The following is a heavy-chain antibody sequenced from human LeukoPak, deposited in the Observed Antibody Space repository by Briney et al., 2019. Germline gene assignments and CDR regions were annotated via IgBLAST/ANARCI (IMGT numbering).Heavy chain of an antibody. CDR2: MNPNSGNT. V-gene: IGHV1-8*01. J-gene: IGHJ4*02. Sequence: ASVKVSCKASGYTFTSYDINWVRQATGRGLEWMGWMNPNSGNTGYAQKFQGRVTMTRNTSISTAYMELSSLRSEDTAVYYCARGKAYYDILTGYSAYYFDYWGQGTLVTVSS. D-gene: IGHD3-9*01. CDR3: ARGKAYYDILTGYSAYYFDY. CDR1: GYTFTSYD.